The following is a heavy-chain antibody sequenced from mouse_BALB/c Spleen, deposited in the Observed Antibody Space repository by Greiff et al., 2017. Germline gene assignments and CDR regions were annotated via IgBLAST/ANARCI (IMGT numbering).Heavy chain of an antibody. CDR2: IWGGGST. CDR3: AKLYYYGSSYYFDY. J-gene: IGHJ2*01. D-gene: IGHD1-1*01. CDR1: GFSLTDYG. Sequence: VQLVESGPGLVAPSQSLSITCTVSGFSLTDYGVSWIRQPPGKGLEWLGVIWGGGSTYYNSALKSRLSISKDNSKSQVFLKMNSLQTDDTAMYYCAKLYYYGSSYYFDYWGQGTTLTVSS. V-gene: IGHV2-6-5*01.